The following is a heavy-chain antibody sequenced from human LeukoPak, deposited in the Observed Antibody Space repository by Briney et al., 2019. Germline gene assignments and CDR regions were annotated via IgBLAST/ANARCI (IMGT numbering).Heavy chain of an antibody. CDR1: GYTFTSYD. D-gene: IGHD2-15*01. Sequence: ASVKVSCKASGYTFTSYDINWVRQATGQGPEWMGWMNPNSGNTGYAQKFQGRVTMTRNTSISTAYMELSSLRSEDTAVYYCARGSLYCSGGSCYSEMNYWGQGTLVTVSS. CDR3: ARGSLYCSGGSCYSEMNY. CDR2: MNPNSGNT. J-gene: IGHJ4*02. V-gene: IGHV1-8*01.